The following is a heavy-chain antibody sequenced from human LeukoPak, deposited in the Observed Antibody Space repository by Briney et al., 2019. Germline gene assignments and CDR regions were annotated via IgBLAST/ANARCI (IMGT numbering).Heavy chain of an antibody. J-gene: IGHJ5*01. CDR3: ARGVYGRFDS. D-gene: IGHD2/OR15-2a*01. CDR2: ISGSGRTI. CDR1: GFTFDAYE. V-gene: IGHV3-48*03. Sequence: GGALILSCAASGFTFDAYEIKWVRQAPGKGVEWVSYISGSGRTIYYADSVKGRFTISWDNAKNSVYLQMNRLRAEDTAVYYCARGVYGRFDSWGQGTLVTVSS.